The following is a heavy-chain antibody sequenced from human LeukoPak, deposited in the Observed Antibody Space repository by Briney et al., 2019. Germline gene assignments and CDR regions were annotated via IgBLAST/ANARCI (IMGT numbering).Heavy chain of an antibody. V-gene: IGHV7-4-1*02. CDR3: ASGYSGYDREEGLDY. CDR2: INTNTGNP. J-gene: IGHJ4*02. CDR1: GYTFTSYA. D-gene: IGHD5-12*01. Sequence: ASVKVSCKASGYTFTSYAMNWVRQTPGQGFEWMGWINTNTGNPTYAQGFTGRFVFSLDTSVSTAYLQISSLKAEDTAVYYCASGYSGYDREEGLDYWGQGTLVTVSS.